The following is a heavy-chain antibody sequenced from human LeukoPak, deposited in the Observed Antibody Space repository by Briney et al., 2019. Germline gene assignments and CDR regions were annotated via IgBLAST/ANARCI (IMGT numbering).Heavy chain of an antibody. CDR3: ARAPSEIGGYYPEYFRH. V-gene: IGHV3-74*01. J-gene: IGHJ1*01. CDR1: GFTFSSYW. Sequence: GGSLRLSCAASGFTFSSYWMHWVRQAPGKGLVWVSRIKSDGSTRYADSVKGRFIISRDNAKNTVSLQMNSLRAEDTGVYYCARAPSEIGGYYPEYFRHWGRGTLVTVSP. D-gene: IGHD3-22*01. CDR2: IKSDGST.